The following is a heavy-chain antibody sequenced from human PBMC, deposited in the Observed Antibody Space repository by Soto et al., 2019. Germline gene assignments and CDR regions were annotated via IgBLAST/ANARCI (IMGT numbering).Heavy chain of an antibody. CDR2: ISSSSSYT. CDR3: ARDREMATTNFDY. Sequence: PGGSLRLSCAASGFTFSDYYMSWIRQAPGKGLEWVSYISSSSSYTNYADSVKGRFTISRDNAKNSLYLQMNSLRAEDTAVYYCARDREMATTNFDYWGQGTLVTVSS. D-gene: IGHD1-1*01. CDR1: GFTFSDYY. J-gene: IGHJ4*02. V-gene: IGHV3-11*06.